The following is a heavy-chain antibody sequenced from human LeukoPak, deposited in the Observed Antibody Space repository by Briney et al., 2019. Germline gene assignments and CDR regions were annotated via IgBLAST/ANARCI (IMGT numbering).Heavy chain of an antibody. V-gene: IGHV1-69*13. D-gene: IGHD3-16*01. CDR1: GGTFSNYV. CDR3: ARDDMGSTGGEVFDI. CDR2: IIPVFGTT. J-gene: IGHJ3*02. Sequence: ASVKVSCKASGGTFSNYVISWVRQAPGQGLEWMGWIIPVFGTTEYAQRFQGRVAITADEATSTVHMELSGLKFDDTAVYYCARDDMGSTGGEVFDIWGQGTMVAVSS.